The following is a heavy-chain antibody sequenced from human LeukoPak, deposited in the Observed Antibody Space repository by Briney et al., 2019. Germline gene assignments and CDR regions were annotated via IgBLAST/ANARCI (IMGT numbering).Heavy chain of an antibody. Sequence: GRSLRLSCAASGFTFSSYGMHWVRQAPGKGLEWVAVIWYDGSNKYYADSVKGQFTISRDNSKNTLYLQMNSLRAEDTAVYYCAKDMYYFDSSGSLDYWGQGTLVTVSS. V-gene: IGHV3-33*06. J-gene: IGHJ4*02. CDR2: IWYDGSNK. D-gene: IGHD3-22*01. CDR3: AKDMYYFDSSGSLDY. CDR1: GFTFSSYG.